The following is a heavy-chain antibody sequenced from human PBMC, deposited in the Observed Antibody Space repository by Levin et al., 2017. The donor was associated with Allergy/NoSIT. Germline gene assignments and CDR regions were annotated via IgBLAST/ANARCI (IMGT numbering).Heavy chain of an antibody. CDR2: INSDGSST. CDR1: GFTFSSYW. J-gene: IGHJ6*02. V-gene: IGHV3-74*01. CDR3: AREGLQKYDMDV. Sequence: SCAASGFTFSSYWMHWVRQAPGKGLVWVSHINSDGSSTNYADSVKGRFTISRDNAKNTLYLQMNSLRAEDTAVYYCAREGLQKYDMDVWGQGTTVTVSS.